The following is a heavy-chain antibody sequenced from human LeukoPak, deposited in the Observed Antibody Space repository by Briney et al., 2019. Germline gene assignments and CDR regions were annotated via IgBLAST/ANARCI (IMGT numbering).Heavy chain of an antibody. V-gene: IGHV1-69*04. J-gene: IGHJ4*02. CDR1: GGTSNSHA. Sequence: SVTVSCKASGGTSNSHAISWVRQAPGQGLEWMGRIIPNLGTTNRAQNFQDRVTLTADRSTNTAYMELTSLTSDDTAVYYCATTNDGGGYQWGDFFDFWGQGTLVTVSS. D-gene: IGHD3-22*01. CDR2: IIPNLGTT. CDR3: ATTNDGGGYQWGDFFDF.